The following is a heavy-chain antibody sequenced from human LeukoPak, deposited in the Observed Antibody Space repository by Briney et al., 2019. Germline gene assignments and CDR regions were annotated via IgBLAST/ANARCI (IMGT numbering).Heavy chain of an antibody. J-gene: IGHJ3*02. CDR3: ARDTRYIVTTKYNASDI. Sequence: ASVKVSCKASGYTFTGYYMHWVRQAPGQGLEWMGWINPNSGGTNYAQKFQGRVTMTRDTSISTAYMELSRLRSDDTAVYYCARDTRYIVTTKYNASDIWGQGTMVTVSS. CDR1: GYTFTGYY. CDR2: INPNSGGT. V-gene: IGHV1-2*02. D-gene: IGHD4-11*01.